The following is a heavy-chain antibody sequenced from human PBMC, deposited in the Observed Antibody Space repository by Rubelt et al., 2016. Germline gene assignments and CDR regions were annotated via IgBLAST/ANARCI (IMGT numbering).Heavy chain of an antibody. J-gene: IGHJ3*02. D-gene: IGHD3-3*01. CDR2: INHSGST. Sequence: QVQLQQWGAGLLKPSETLSLTCAVYGGSFSGYYWSWIRQPPGKGLEWIGEINHSGSTNYNPSLKSRVTLSVDTSKNQFSLKLSSVTAADTAVYYCARGPYDFWSGEDAFDIWGQGTMVTVSS. CDR3: ARGPYDFWSGEDAFDI. V-gene: IGHV4-34*01. CDR1: GGSFSGYY.